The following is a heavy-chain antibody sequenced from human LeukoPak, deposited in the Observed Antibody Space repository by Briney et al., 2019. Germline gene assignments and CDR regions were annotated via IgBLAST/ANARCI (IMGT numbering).Heavy chain of an antibody. J-gene: IGHJ4*02. V-gene: IGHV1-69*05. CDR3: ARDMAVQQPPINYFDY. Sequence: SVKLSCTASGGTFSSYAISWVRQAPGQGLEWMGRIIPIFGTANYAQKLQGRVTITKDESTSTAYMELSSLRSEDTAVYYCARDMAVQQPPINYFDYWGQGTLVTVSS. CDR2: IIPIFGTA. CDR1: GGTFSSYA. D-gene: IGHD6-13*01.